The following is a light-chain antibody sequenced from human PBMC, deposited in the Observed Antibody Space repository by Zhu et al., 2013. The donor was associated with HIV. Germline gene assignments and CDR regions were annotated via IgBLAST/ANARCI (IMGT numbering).Light chain of an antibody. CDR3: QQYNNWPIT. CDR1: QGVANY. Sequence: ETVMTQSPATLSVSPGESATLSCRASQGVANYVAWYQHKSGQAPRLLIYHASTRPTGIPATFSGSWSGTEFTLTISNLQSEDFAFYYCQQYNNWPITFGQGARLQIK. J-gene: IGKJ5*01. V-gene: IGKV3-15*01. CDR2: HAS.